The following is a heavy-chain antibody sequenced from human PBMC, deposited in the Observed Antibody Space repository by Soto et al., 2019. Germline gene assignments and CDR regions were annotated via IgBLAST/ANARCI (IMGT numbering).Heavy chain of an antibody. CDR3: AHATGYFDRSPFDY. Sequence: SGPTLVNLSPPLTLTFTFSGFSLSTSGVGVGWIRQPPGKALEWLALLYWNDDKRYSPSLKSRLTITKDTSKNQWFHTMTNRDPVDTATFYCAHATGYFDRSPFDYWGQGTLVT. CDR2: LYWNDDK. D-gene: IGHD3-9*01. V-gene: IGHV2-5*01. J-gene: IGHJ4*02. CDR1: GFSLSTSGVG.